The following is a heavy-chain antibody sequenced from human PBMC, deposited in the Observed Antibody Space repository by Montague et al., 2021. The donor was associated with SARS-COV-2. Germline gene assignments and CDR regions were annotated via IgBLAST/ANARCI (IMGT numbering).Heavy chain of an antibody. CDR2: IHQSESGRT. J-gene: IGHJ6*02. V-gene: IGHV4-4*02. CDR1: GGSISSREW. D-gene: IGHD3-3*01. CDR3: GGTWVYFSPVDV. Sequence: SETLSLTCAVSGGSISSREWWCWVRQPPGGGLEWIGEIHQSESGRTTSNPSLNSRVTISIDQSKNYFSLNLTSRTAADTAVYYCGGTWVYFSPVDVWGQGTTVIVSS.